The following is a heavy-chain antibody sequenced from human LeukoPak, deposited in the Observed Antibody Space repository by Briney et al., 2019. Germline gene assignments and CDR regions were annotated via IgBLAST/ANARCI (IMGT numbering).Heavy chain of an antibody. Sequence: GGSLRLSCAASGFTFSSYSMNWVRQAPGKGLEWDSSISSSSSYIYYADSVKGRFTISRDNARNSVYLQMNSLRAEDTAVYYCASLGPAYFDYWGQRTLVTVSS. V-gene: IGHV3-21*01. CDR3: ASLGPAYFDY. CDR2: ISSSSSYI. D-gene: IGHD3-16*01. J-gene: IGHJ4*02. CDR1: GFTFSSYS.